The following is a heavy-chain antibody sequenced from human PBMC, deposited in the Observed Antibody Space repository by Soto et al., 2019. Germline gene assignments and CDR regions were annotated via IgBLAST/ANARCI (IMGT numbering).Heavy chain of an antibody. CDR2: ISWNSGSI. CDR1: GFTFDDYA. Sequence: EVQLVESGGGLVQPGRSLRLSCAASGFTFDDYAMHWVRQAPGKGLEWVSGISWNSGSIGYADSVKGRFTISRDNAKNSLYLQMNSLRTEDTALYYCAIVRVMDYHHGMDVWGQGTTVTVSS. CDR3: AIVRVMDYHHGMDV. V-gene: IGHV3-9*01. J-gene: IGHJ6*02. D-gene: IGHD3-16*01.